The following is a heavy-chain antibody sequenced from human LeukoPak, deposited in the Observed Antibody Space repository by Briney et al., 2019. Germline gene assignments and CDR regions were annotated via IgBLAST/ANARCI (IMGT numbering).Heavy chain of an antibody. CDR1: GYTFTSYG. CDR2: ISAYNGNT. J-gene: IGHJ4*02. V-gene: IGHV1-18*01. CDR3: ARGGVPATAIPQFDY. Sequence: ASVTVSCKASGYTFTSYGISWVRQAPGQGLEWMGWISAYNGNTNYAQKLQGRVTMTTDTSTSTAYMELRSLRSDDTAVYYCARGGVPATAIPQFDYWGQGTLVTVSS. D-gene: IGHD2-2*02.